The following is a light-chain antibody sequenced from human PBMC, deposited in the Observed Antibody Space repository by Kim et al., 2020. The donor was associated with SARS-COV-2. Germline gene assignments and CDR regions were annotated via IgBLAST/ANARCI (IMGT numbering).Light chain of an antibody. CDR2: DVS. CDR1: SSDVGGYNY. J-gene: IGLJ3*02. V-gene: IGLV2-14*01. CDR3: SSYTSSSTYWV. Sequence: LTQPASVSGSPGQSITISCTGTSSDVGGYNYVSWYQQHPGKAPKLMIYDVSKRPSGVSNRFSGSKSGNTASLTISGLQAGDEADYYCSSYTSSSTYWVFGGGTQLTVL.